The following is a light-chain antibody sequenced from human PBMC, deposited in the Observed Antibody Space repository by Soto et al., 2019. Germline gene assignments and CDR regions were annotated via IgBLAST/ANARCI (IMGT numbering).Light chain of an antibody. J-gene: IGKJ1*01. CDR1: QSVRSSY. Sequence: EIVLTQSPGTLSLSPGERAILSCRGSQSVRSSYLAWYRQKPGQAPRLLIYGASNRATGIPDRFSGSGSGTDFTLTISRLKPEDFAVYYCQQYGSSAWTFGQGTKVEIK. V-gene: IGKV3-20*01. CDR2: GAS. CDR3: QQYGSSAWT.